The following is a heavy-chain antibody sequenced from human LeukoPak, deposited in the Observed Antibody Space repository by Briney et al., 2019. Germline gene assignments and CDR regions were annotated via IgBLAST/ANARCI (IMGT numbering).Heavy chain of an antibody. Sequence: GRSLRLSCAASGFTFSRYGMHWVRQAPGKGLVWVAVIWYDGSNKYYADSVKGRFTISRDNSKNTLYLQMNSLRAEDTGVYYCARPHDYGDYFLDYWGQGTLVTVSS. J-gene: IGHJ4*02. D-gene: IGHD4-17*01. V-gene: IGHV3-33*01. CDR3: ARPHDYGDYFLDY. CDR1: GFTFSRYG. CDR2: IWYDGSNK.